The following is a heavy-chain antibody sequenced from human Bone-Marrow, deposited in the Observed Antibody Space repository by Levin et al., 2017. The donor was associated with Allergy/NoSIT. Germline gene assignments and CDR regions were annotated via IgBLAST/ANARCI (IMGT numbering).Heavy chain of an antibody. CDR2: ISYDGSNK. CDR3: AKTNDYGYYYYGMDV. V-gene: IGHV3-30*18. CDR1: GFTFSSYG. D-gene: IGHD4-17*01. J-gene: IGHJ6*02. Sequence: GESLKISCAASGFTFSSYGMHWVRQAPGKGLEWVAVISYDGSNKYYADSVKGRFTISRDNSKNTLYLQMNSLRAEDTAVYYCAKTNDYGYYYYGMDVWGQGTTVTVSS.